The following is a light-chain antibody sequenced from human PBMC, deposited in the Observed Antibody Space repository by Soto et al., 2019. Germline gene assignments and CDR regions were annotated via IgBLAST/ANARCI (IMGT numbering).Light chain of an antibody. CDR3: HQYATSPPWT. Sequence: EIVLTQSPGTLSLSPGERATLSCRASQSVTSSYLAWYQQKPGQAPRLLIYGASSRATGIPDRFSGSGSGTYFTLTISRLEPEDFAVYYCHQYATSPPWTFGQGTKVEIK. J-gene: IGKJ1*01. CDR2: GAS. V-gene: IGKV3-20*01. CDR1: QSVTSSY.